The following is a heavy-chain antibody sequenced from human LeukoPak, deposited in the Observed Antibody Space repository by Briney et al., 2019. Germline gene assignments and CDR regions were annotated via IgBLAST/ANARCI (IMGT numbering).Heavy chain of an antibody. CDR1: GGSISSYY. D-gene: IGHD3-10*01. J-gene: IGHJ4*02. V-gene: IGHV4-59*12. CDR3: ARGVTMVRGVTSGGAALDY. CDR2: IYHSGST. Sequence: SETLSLTCTVSGGSISSYYWSWIRQPPGKGLEWIGEIYHSGSTNYNPSLKSRVTISVDKSKNQFSPKLSSVTAADTAVYYCARGVTMVRGVTSGGAALDYWGQGTLVTVSS.